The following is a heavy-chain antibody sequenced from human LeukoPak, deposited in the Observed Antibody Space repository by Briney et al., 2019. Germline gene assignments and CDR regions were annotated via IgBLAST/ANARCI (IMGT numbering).Heavy chain of an antibody. Sequence: GRSLRLSCAASGFTFSSDSMNWVRQPPGKGLDLVSSISSSSSYIYYADSVKGRFTISRDNAKNSLYLQMNSLRVEDTAVYYCAGDSSNWNIDYWGQGTPVTVSS. D-gene: IGHD6-13*01. CDR3: AGDSSNWNIDY. V-gene: IGHV3-21*01. CDR1: GFTFSSDS. J-gene: IGHJ4*02. CDR2: ISSSSSYI.